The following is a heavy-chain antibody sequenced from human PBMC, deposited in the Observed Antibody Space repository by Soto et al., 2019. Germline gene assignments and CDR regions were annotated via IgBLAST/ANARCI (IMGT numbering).Heavy chain of an antibody. V-gene: IGHV3-23*01. CDR3: AKDTIYSGSPYYFDY. CDR1: GFTFSSYA. J-gene: IGHJ4*02. D-gene: IGHD1-26*01. Sequence: GGSLRLSCAASGFTFSSYAMSWVRQAPGKGLEWVSAISGSGGSTYYADSVKGRFTISRDNSKNTLYLQMNSLRAEDTAVYYCAKDTIYSGSPYYFDYWGQGTLVTVSS. CDR2: ISGSGGST.